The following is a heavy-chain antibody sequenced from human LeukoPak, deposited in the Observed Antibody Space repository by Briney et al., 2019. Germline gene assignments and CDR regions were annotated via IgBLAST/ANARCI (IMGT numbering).Heavy chain of an antibody. J-gene: IGHJ4*02. CDR1: GGSISMYY. D-gene: IGHD3-9*01. V-gene: IGHV4-59*08. Sequence: ASETLSLTCTVSGGSISMYYWSWIRQPPGKGLEWLVYIYYNGSTNYNPSLKSRVTMSVDTSKNQISLKLSSVTAADSAVYYCVRRVRYFGQNDYWGQGTLVTVSS. CDR3: VRRVRYFGQNDY. CDR2: IYYNGST.